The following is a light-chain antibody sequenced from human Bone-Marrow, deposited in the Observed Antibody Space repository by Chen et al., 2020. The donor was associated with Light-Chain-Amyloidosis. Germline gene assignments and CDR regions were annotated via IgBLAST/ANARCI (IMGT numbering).Light chain of an antibody. J-gene: IGLJ3*02. CDR3: QVWDRSSDRPV. Sequence: SYVLTQPSSVSEAQGQTAPMACGGNNIGSTSVHWYQQTPGQAPLLVVYDDSDRPSGIPERLSGSNSGNTATLTISRVEAGDEADYYCQVWDRSSDRPVFGGGTKLTVL. V-gene: IGLV3-21*02. CDR2: DDS. CDR1: NIGSTS.